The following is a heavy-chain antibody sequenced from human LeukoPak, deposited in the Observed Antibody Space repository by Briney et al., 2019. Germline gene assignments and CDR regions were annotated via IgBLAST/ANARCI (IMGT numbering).Heavy chain of an antibody. D-gene: IGHD5-18*01. V-gene: IGHV7-4-1*02. Sequence: ASVKVSCKASGYAFTSYAMNWVRQAPGQGLEWMGWINTNTGNPTYAQGFTGRFVFSLDTSVSTAYLQISSLKAEDTAVYYCARVSLVDTAMGWYYFDYWGQGTLVTVSS. CDR2: INTNTGNP. J-gene: IGHJ4*02. CDR3: ARVSLVDTAMGWYYFDY. CDR1: GYAFTSYA.